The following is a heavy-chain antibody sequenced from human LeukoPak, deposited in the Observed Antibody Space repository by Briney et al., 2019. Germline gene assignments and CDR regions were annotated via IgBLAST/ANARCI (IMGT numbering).Heavy chain of an antibody. CDR3: ASAAVHLYYYYGMDV. CDR1: GYTFTSYD. V-gene: IGHV1-8*01. D-gene: IGHD6-13*01. CDR2: MNPNSGNT. J-gene: IGHJ6*02. Sequence: ASVKVSCKASGYTFTSYDINWVRQATGQGLEWMGWMNPNSGNTGYAQKFQGRVTMTRNTSISTAYMELSSLRSEDTAVYYCASAAVHLYYYYGMDVWGQGTTVTVSS.